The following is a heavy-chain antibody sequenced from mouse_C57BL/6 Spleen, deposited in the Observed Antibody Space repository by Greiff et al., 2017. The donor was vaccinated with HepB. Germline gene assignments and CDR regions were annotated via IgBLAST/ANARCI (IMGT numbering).Heavy chain of an antibody. V-gene: IGHV5-9*01. CDR1: GFTFSSYT. CDR3: ARITTVVDWYFDV. D-gene: IGHD1-1*01. Sequence: EVKVEESGGGLVKPGGSLKLSCAASGFTFSSYTMSWVRQTPEKRLEWVATISGGGGNTYYPDSVKGRFTISRDNAKNTLYLQMSSLRSEDTALYYCARITTVVDWYFDVWGTGTTVTVSS. CDR2: ISGGGGNT. J-gene: IGHJ1*03.